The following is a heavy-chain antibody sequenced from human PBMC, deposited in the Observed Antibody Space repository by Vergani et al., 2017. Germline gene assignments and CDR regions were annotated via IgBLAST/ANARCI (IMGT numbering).Heavy chain of an antibody. CDR1: GGSISSSSYY. J-gene: IGHJ4*02. Sequence: QLQLQESGPGLVKPSETLSLTCTVSGGSISSSSYYWGWIRQPPGKGLEWIGSIYYSGSTYYNPSLKSRVTISVDTSKNQFSLKLSSVTAADTAVYYCARDRATVTQSIDYWGQGTLVTVSS. D-gene: IGHD4-17*01. CDR3: ARDRATVTQSIDY. V-gene: IGHV4-39*02. CDR2: IYYSGST.